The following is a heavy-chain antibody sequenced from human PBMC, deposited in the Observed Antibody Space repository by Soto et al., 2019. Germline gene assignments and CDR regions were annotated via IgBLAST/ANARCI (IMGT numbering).Heavy chain of an antibody. V-gene: IGHV4-59*01. CDR3: ARLEIRYNWNPDGMVNWFDP. D-gene: IGHD1-20*01. CDR1: GGSISSYY. J-gene: IGHJ5*02. Sequence: PSETLSLTCAVSGGSISSYYWSWIRQPPGKGLEWIGYIYYSGSTNYNPSLKSRVTISVDTSKNQFSLKLSSVTAADTAVYYCARLEIRYNWNPDGMVNWFDPWGQGTLVTVSS. CDR2: IYYSGST.